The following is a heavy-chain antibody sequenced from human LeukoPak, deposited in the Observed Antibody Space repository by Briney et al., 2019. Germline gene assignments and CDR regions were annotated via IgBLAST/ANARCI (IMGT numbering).Heavy chain of an antibody. CDR2: IYYSGST. D-gene: IGHD6-13*01. Sequence: SETLSLTCTVPGGSISSSSYYWGWIRQPPGKGLEWIGSIYYSGSTNYNPSLKSRVTISVDTSKNQFSLKLSSVTAADTAVYYCASPIIAAAGYYYYYMDVWGKGTTVTVSS. CDR1: GGSISSSSYY. V-gene: IGHV4-39*07. CDR3: ASPIIAAAGYYYYYMDV. J-gene: IGHJ6*03.